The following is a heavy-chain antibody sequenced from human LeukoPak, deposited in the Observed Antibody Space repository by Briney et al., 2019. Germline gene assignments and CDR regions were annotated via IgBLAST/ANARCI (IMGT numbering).Heavy chain of an antibody. D-gene: IGHD2-2*01. Sequence: PGRSLRLSCAASGFTFSSYAMSWVRQAPGKGLEWVSAISGSGDNTDYTDSVKGRFTISRDNSKNTLYLQMNSLRAEDTAVYYCAKKSCSSTSCYEDVWGKGTTVTVSS. CDR3: AKKSCSSTSCYEDV. CDR1: GFTFSSYA. J-gene: IGHJ6*04. CDR2: ISGSGDNT. V-gene: IGHV3-23*01.